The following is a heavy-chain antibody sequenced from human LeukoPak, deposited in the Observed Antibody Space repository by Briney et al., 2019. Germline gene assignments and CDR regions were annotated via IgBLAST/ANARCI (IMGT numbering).Heavy chain of an antibody. CDR3: ARERAVQGYCSGGSCYINDY. CDR2: INANSGAT. J-gene: IGHJ4*02. V-gene: IGHV1-2*06. D-gene: IGHD2-15*01. CDR1: GYTFTGYY. Sequence: ASVKVSCKASGYTFTGYYMHWVRQAPGQGLEWMGRINANSGATSYAQNFQGRVTMTRDTSISTAYMELRRLRSDDTAVYYCARERAVQGYCSGGSCYINDYWGQGTLVTVSS.